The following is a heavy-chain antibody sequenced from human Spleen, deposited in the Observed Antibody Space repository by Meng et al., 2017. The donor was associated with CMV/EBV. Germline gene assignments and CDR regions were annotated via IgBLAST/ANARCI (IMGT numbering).Heavy chain of an antibody. D-gene: IGHD2-2*01. V-gene: IGHV4-30-4*08. CDR1: GGSISSGDEF. Sequence: EPGPGIVKPSETLSLTCTVSGGSISSGDEFWSWIRQPPGKGLEWIGYIYYSGSTYYNPSLKSRVTISVDTSKNQFSLKLSSVTAADTAVYYCARGNTVVVPAAIFDWFDPWGQGTLVTVSS. J-gene: IGHJ5*02. CDR3: ARGNTVVVPAAIFDWFDP. CDR2: IYYSGST.